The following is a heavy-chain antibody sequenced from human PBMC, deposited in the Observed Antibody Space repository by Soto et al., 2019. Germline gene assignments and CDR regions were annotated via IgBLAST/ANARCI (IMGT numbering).Heavy chain of an antibody. CDR1: GGTFSSYA. D-gene: IGHD6-6*01. Sequence: ASVKVSCKASGGTFSSYAISWVRQAPGQGLEWMGGIIPIFGTANYAQKFQGRVTITADESTSTAYMELSSLRSEDTAVYYCARVGKEYSSLYGMDVWGQGTTVTVSS. CDR3: ARVGKEYSSLYGMDV. CDR2: IIPIFGTA. J-gene: IGHJ6*02. V-gene: IGHV1-69*13.